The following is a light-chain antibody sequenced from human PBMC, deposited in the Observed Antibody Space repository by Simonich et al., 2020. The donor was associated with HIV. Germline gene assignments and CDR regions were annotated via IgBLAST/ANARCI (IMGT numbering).Light chain of an antibody. Sequence: QSALTQPASVSGSPGQSITISCTGTSSDVGGYNYVSWYQQHPGKAPKLMIYDVSKRPSGVSNRFSGSKSGNTASLTISGLQAEDEADYYCSSYRSSLVVFGDGTKLTVL. J-gene: IGLJ3*02. CDR2: DVS. CDR3: SSYRSSLVV. CDR1: SSDVGGYNY. V-gene: IGLV2-14*01.